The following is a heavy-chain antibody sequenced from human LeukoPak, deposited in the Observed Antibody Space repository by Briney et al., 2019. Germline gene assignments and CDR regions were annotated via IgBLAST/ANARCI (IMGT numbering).Heavy chain of an antibody. J-gene: IGHJ4*02. V-gene: IGHV4-39*07. Sequence: SETLSLTCTVSGGSISSSSYYWGWVRQPPGKGLEWIGGIYYSGCTYYNPSLKSRLTISVDTSKNQFSLKLSSVTAADTAVYYCARGPYYYDSSGCFDYWGQGTLVSVSS. CDR2: IYYSGCT. D-gene: IGHD3-22*01. CDR3: ARGPYYYDSSGCFDY. CDR1: GGSISSSSYY.